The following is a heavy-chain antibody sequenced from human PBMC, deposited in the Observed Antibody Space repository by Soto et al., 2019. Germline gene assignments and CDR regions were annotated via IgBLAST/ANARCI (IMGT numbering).Heavy chain of an antibody. CDR3: ARGHSTDCSNGVCSFFYNHEMDV. Sequence: EASVNVSCKASGYSFTDYHIHWVRQAHGQGLEWLGRINPKSGGTSTAQKFQGWVTMTRDRSISTVYMELTRLRSDDTAVYFCARGHSTDCSNGVCSFFYNHEMDVWGQGTTVTVSS. CDR2: INPKSGGT. CDR1: GYSFTDYH. J-gene: IGHJ6*02. D-gene: IGHD2-8*01. V-gene: IGHV1-2*04.